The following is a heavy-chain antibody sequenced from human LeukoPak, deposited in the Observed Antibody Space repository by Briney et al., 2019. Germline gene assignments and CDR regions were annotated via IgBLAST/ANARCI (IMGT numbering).Heavy chain of an antibody. J-gene: IGHJ4*02. CDR1: GFTFSNYA. Sequence: GGSLRLSCAASGFTFSNYAMHWVRQAPGKGLEWVAVISYDGRNQYYADSVKGRFTISRDNSKNTLYLQMNSLRAEDAAVHYCFFPGVTGRVYWGQGTLVSVSS. D-gene: IGHD2-8*01. CDR3: FFPGVTGRVY. V-gene: IGHV3-30*04. CDR2: ISYDGRNQ.